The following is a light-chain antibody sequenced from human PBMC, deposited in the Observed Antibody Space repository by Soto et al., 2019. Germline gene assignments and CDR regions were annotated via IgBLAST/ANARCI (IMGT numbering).Light chain of an antibody. Sequence: EVVLTQSPGTLSLSPGERAILSCRASQSVNSGYLAWYQQKPGQAPRLLIYGTSIRAAGVPDRFSGSGSGTDFTLTITSLEPEDFAVYSCQQRFPTPPRTFGGGTKV. CDR3: QQRFPTPPRT. V-gene: IGKV3-20*01. CDR1: QSVNSGY. CDR2: GTS. J-gene: IGKJ4*01.